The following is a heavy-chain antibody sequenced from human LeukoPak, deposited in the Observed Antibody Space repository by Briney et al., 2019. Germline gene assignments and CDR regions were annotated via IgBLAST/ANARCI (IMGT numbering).Heavy chain of an antibody. CDR2: ISAYNGNT. V-gene: IGHV1-18*01. CDR3: ARDPGGWYYSDYYFDY. Sequence: ASVKVSFKASGYTFTIYGISWVRQAPGQGREWMGWISAYNGNTNYAQKLQGRVTMTTDTSTSTAYMELRSLRSDDTAVYYCARDPGGWYYSDYYFDYWGQGTLVTVSS. D-gene: IGHD6-19*01. CDR1: GYTFTIYG. J-gene: IGHJ4*02.